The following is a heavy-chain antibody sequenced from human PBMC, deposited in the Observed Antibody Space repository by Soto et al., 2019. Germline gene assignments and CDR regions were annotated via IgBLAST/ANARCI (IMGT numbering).Heavy chain of an antibody. CDR3: ARAKPTMIVPETY. Sequence: SETLSLTCPVSGDSVNSGTYYWSWSRQPPGKGLEWIGYIYNSGTTKYNPSLKSRVTISVDTSKNQFSLNLSSVTAADTAVYFCARAKPTMIVPETYWXQGTLVTVSS. CDR2: IYNSGTT. D-gene: IGHD3-22*01. V-gene: IGHV4-61*01. CDR1: GDSVNSGTYY. J-gene: IGHJ4*02.